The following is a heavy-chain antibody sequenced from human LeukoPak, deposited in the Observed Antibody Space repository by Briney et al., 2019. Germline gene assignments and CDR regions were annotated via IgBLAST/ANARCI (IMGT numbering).Heavy chain of an antibody. V-gene: IGHV4-39*01. CDR3: ARLARIVVVVPAAIWVDY. CDR2: IYYSGST. D-gene: IGHD2-2*02. Sequence: SETLSLTCTVSGGSISSYYWGWIRQPPGKGLEWIGSIYYSGSTYYNPSLKSRVTISVDTSKNQFSLKPSSVTAADTAVYYCARLARIVVVVPAAIWVDYWGQGTLVTVSS. J-gene: IGHJ4*02. CDR1: GGSISSYY.